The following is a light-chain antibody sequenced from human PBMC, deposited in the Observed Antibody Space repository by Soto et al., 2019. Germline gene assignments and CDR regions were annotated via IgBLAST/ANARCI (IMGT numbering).Light chain of an antibody. CDR1: QNIRSR. CDR2: DAS. CDR3: QQYYSYPQT. J-gene: IGKJ1*01. Sequence: DFQMTQSPSTLSASVGDRVTITCRASQNIRSRLAWFQQKPGKAPTLLIYDASTLQSGVPSRFGGSGSGTEFSLTISCLQSEDFATYYCQQYYSYPQTFGQGTKVDIK. V-gene: IGKV1-5*01.